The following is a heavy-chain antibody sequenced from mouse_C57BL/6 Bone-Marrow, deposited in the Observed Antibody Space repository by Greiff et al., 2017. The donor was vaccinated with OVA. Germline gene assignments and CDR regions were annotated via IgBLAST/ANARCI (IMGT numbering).Heavy chain of an antibody. Sequence: EVQLQQSGTVLARPGASVKMSCKASGYTFTSYWMHWVKQRPGQGLEWIGAIYPGNSDTSYNQKFKGKAKLTAVTSASTAYMELNSLTNEDSAVYYCTRDSYYSNYDAMDYWGQGTSVTVSS. J-gene: IGHJ4*01. D-gene: IGHD2-5*01. V-gene: IGHV1-5*01. CDR2: IYPGNSDT. CDR1: GYTFTSYW. CDR3: TRDSYYSNYDAMDY.